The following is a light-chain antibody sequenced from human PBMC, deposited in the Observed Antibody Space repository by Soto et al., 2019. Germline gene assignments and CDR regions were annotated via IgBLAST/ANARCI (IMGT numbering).Light chain of an antibody. CDR2: LAS. CDR3: QQANRFPPT. J-gene: IGKJ5*01. V-gene: IGKV1-12*01. CDR1: QGIRSW. Sequence: DIQMTQSPSSVSASVGDRVTITCRASQGIRSWLAWYQQKPGKAPKLLIDLASSLQSGVPSRFSGSGSGTDFPLTLSSLQPEDFSTYYCQQANRFPPTFGQGTPLEIK.